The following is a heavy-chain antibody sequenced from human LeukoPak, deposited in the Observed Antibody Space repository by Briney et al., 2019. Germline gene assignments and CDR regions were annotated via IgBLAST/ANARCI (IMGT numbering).Heavy chain of an antibody. CDR1: DGSITNND. Sequence: SETLSLTCTVSDGSITNNDWSWVRQTPGKGLEFIGYVHYSGTTNYNPSLRSRVTISIDTSRKHFFLKLKSVTAADTAVYYCARFCSSTSCPWPDAFDIWGQGTMVTVSS. CDR3: ARFCSSTSCPWPDAFDI. J-gene: IGHJ3*02. D-gene: IGHD2-2*01. V-gene: IGHV4-59*01. CDR2: VHYSGTT.